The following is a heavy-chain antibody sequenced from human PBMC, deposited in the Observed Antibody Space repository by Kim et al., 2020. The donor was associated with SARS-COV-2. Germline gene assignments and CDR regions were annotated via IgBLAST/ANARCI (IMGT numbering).Heavy chain of an antibody. Sequence: GESLKISCKGSGYSFANYWIGWVRQMPGRGLEWMGIIYPGDSDTRYSPSFQGQVTISADMSIRTXYLQWNSLKASDTAMYYCARHPGRGSSXGYWYFDPW. CDR3: ARHPGRGSSXGYWYFDP. V-gene: IGHV5-51*01. J-gene: IGHJ2*01. CDR1: GYSFANYW. D-gene: IGHD6-6*01. CDR2: IYPGDSDT.